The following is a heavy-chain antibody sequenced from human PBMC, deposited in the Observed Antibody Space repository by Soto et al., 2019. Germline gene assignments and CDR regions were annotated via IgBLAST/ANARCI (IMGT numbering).Heavy chain of an antibody. CDR1: GFTFRTYA. Sequence: GGSLRLSCAASGFTFRTYAMSWVRHAPGKGLEWVAGLFGSGAGISYADSVKGRVTISRDNSNNMVYLQMGSLRVEDTAGYYCAKDRHPDGLWPFDHCRQGTVVTVSS. D-gene: IGHD3-16*01. CDR2: LFGSGAGI. V-gene: IGHV3-23*01. J-gene: IGHJ4*02. CDR3: AKDRHPDGLWPFDH.